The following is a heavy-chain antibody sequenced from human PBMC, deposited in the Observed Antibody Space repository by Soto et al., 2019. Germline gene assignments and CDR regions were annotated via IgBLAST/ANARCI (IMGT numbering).Heavy chain of an antibody. D-gene: IGHD3-16*01. V-gene: IGHV2-5*02. J-gene: IGHJ4*02. CDR2: IYWDGYK. CDR1: GFSLRTSGVG. Sequence: QITLKESGPTLVKPTQTLTLTCAFSGFSLRTSGVGVGWIRQPPGKALEWLALIYWDGYKHYSPSLKSRLTIPEDTSKNQVVLTMTNMDPLDTATYYCAHKGGGDRILDYWGQGTLVTVSS. CDR3: AHKGGGDRILDY.